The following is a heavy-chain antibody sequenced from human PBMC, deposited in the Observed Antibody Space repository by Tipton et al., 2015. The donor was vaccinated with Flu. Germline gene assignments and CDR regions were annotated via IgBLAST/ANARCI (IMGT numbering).Heavy chain of an antibody. Sequence: TLSLTCTVSDGSITSYYWSWIRQPPGKGLEWIGYIYNSGTTNFNPSLMSRLTISVDTSKNQFSLKLSSVTAADTTVYYCARRDYSNHVSEPKNWFDSWGQGTLVTVSS. CDR3: ARRDYSNHVSEPKNWFDS. CDR2: IYNSGTT. V-gene: IGHV4-59*01. CDR1: DGSITSYY. J-gene: IGHJ5*01. D-gene: IGHD4-11*01.